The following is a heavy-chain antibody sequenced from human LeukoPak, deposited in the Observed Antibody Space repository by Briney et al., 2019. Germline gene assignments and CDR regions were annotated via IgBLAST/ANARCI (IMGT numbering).Heavy chain of an antibody. J-gene: IGHJ4*02. V-gene: IGHV1-8*01. Sequence: ASVKVSCKASGYTFTSYDINWVRQATGQGLEWMGWMNPNSGNTGYAQKFQGRATMTRNTSISTAYMELSSLRSEDTAVYYCARVEAAGDHFDYWGQGTLVTVSS. CDR1: GYTFTSYD. D-gene: IGHD6-13*01. CDR3: ARVEAAGDHFDY. CDR2: MNPNSGNT.